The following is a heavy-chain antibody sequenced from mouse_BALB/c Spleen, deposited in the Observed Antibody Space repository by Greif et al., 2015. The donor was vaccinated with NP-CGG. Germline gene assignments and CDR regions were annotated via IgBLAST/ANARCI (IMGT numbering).Heavy chain of an antibody. CDR1: GFTFSSFG. CDR2: ISSGSSTI. V-gene: IGHV5-17*02. CDR3: ARRFDY. Sequence: EVQVVESGGGLVQPGGSRKLSCAASGFTFSSFGMHWVRQAPEKGLEWVAYISSGSSTIYYADTVKGRFTISRDNPKNSLFLQMTSLRSEDTAMYYCARRFDYWGQGTTLTVSS. J-gene: IGHJ2*01.